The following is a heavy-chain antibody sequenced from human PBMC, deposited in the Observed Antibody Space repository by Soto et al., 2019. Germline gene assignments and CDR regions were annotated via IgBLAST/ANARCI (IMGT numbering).Heavy chain of an antibody. CDR1: GGSISSYY. V-gene: IGHV4-59*01. J-gene: IGHJ3*02. D-gene: IGHD6-6*01. CDR3: ARASDSWEQLAAVAVDI. Sequence: SETLSLTCTVSGGSISSYYWSWIRQPPGKGLEWIGYIYYSGSTNYNPSLKSRVTISLDTSKNQFSLKLSSVTAADTAVYYCARASDSWEQLAAVAVDIWGQGTMVT. CDR2: IYYSGST.